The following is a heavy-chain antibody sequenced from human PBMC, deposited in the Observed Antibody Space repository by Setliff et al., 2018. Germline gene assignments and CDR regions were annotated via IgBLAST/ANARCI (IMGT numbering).Heavy chain of an antibody. Sequence: PGGSLRLSCAASGFTFSTYRMHWVRQAPGKGLGWVAVIWDDGGNKYHADSVKGRFTISRDNSKNTLYLQMNSLRPEDTAVYYCARTCSGSGCNAGLESWGQGTPVTVSS. CDR1: GFTFSTYR. CDR2: IWDDGGNK. CDR3: ARTCSGSGCNAGLES. J-gene: IGHJ4*02. V-gene: IGHV3-33*08. D-gene: IGHD2-15*01.